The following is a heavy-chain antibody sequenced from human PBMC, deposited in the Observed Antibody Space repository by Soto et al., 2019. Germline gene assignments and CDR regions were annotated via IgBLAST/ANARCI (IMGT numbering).Heavy chain of an antibody. CDR2: INAGNGNT. V-gene: IGHV1-3*01. CDR1: VYTFTSNA. J-gene: IGHJ6*03. Sequence: ASVKVSCKASVYTFTSNAMHWVRQAPGQRLEWMGWINAGNGNTKYSQKFQGRVTITRDTSASTAYMELSSLRSEDTAVYYCATKGGYDYYYYYYMDVWGKGTTVTVSS. D-gene: IGHD5-12*01. CDR3: ATKGGYDYYYYYYMDV.